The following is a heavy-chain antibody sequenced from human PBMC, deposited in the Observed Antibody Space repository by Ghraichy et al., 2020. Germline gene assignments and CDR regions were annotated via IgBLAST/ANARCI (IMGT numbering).Heavy chain of an antibody. CDR3: ARMYSSGWYYYYYGMDV. D-gene: IGHD6-19*01. J-gene: IGHJ6*02. CDR2: IFSNDEK. CDR1: GFSLSNARMG. Sequence: SGPTLVKPTETLTLTCTVSGFSLSNARMGVSWIRQPPGKALEWLAHIFSNDEKSYSTSLKSRLTISKDTSKSQVVLTITNMDPVDTATYYCARMYSSGWYYYYYGMDVWGQGTTVTVSS. V-gene: IGHV2-26*01.